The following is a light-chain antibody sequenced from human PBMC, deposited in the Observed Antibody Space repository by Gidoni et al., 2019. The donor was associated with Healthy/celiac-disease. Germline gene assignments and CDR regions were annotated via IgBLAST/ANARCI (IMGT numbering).Light chain of an antibody. CDR3: CSYAGSSTPWV. CDR1: SSDVGSYNL. Sequence: SALTPPASVSASPGQSITISCTGTSSDVGSYNLVSWYQQHPGKAPKLMIYEVSKRPSGVSNRFSGSKSGNTASLTISGLQAEDEADYYCCSYAGSSTPWVFGGGTKLTVL. J-gene: IGLJ3*02. CDR2: EVS. V-gene: IGLV2-23*02.